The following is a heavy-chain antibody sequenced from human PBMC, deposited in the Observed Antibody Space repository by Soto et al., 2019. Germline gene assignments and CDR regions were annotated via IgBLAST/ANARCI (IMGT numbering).Heavy chain of an antibody. J-gene: IGHJ5*02. CDR2: INHSGST. CDR1: GGSFSGYY. Sequence: QVQLQQWGAGLLKPSETLSLTCDVYGGSFSGYYWSWIRQPPGKGLEWMGEINHSGSTNYNPSLKSRVTISVDTSKTQFSLKLSSVTAADTAVYYCARVDFWSGYSGSDWFDPWGQGTMVTVSS. CDR3: ARVDFWSGYSGSDWFDP. D-gene: IGHD3-3*01. V-gene: IGHV4-34*01.